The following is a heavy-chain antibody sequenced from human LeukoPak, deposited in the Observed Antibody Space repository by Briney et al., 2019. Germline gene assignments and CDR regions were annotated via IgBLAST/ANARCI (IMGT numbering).Heavy chain of an antibody. V-gene: IGHV3-21*01. CDR3: ARGRAVAGSYYFDY. Sequence: GGSLRLSCAGAGFTFSTYSMNWVRQAPGKGLEWVSSISASSTYIYYADSVKGRFTVSRDNAENSLYLQMNSLRAEDTAVYYWARGRAVAGSYYFDYWGQGALVTVSS. CDR1: GFTFSTYS. J-gene: IGHJ4*02. CDR2: ISASSTYI. D-gene: IGHD6-19*01.